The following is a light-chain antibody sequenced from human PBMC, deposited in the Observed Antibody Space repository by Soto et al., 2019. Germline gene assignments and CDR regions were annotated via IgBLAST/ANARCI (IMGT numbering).Light chain of an antibody. CDR2: GAS. Sequence: IQLTQSPSSLSASVGDRVTITCRASEGIVNYLAWYQQQPGKAPKLLIYGASTLQSGVPSRFTGSGSGTDFTLTLYSLKPEDCATYHCQQLFRYPLAFGQGTRLVMK. CDR3: QQLFRYPLA. J-gene: IGKJ5*01. V-gene: IGKV1-9*01. CDR1: EGIVNY.